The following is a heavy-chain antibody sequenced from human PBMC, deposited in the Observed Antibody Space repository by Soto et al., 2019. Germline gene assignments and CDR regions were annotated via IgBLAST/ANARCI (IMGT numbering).Heavy chain of an antibody. CDR3: ARDQLGNVGYFDL. J-gene: IGHJ2*01. V-gene: IGHV3-48*02. D-gene: IGHD7-27*01. CDR2: ISSSSSTI. CDR1: GFTFSNFG. Sequence: GGSLRLSCESSGFTFSNFGMNWVRQAPGKGLEWVSYISSSSSTIYYADSVKGRFTISRDNAKNSLYLQMNSLRDEDTAVYYCARDQLGNVGYFDLWGRGTLVTVSS.